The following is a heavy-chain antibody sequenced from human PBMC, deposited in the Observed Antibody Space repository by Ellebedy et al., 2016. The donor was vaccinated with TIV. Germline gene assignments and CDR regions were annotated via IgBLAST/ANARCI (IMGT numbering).Heavy chain of an antibody. D-gene: IGHD3-22*01. CDR3: ARGVTIFYDSSTCDY. V-gene: IGHV1-2*02. CDR1: GYTFTGYY. J-gene: IGHJ4*02. CDR2: VNPTTGGI. Sequence: AASVKVSCQTSGYTFTGYYIHWVRQAPGQGLEWMGLVNPTTGGINYAQKFQGRVTMTRDTSISTAYMELSRLRSDDTALYFCARGVTIFYDSSTCDYWGQGALLVVSS.